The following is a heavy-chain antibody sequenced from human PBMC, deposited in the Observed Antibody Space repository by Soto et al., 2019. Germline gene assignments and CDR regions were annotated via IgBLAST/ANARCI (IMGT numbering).Heavy chain of an antibody. V-gene: IGHV1-2*02. D-gene: IGHD1-26*01. CDR2: INPNSGGT. CDR3: ARVYRDFDYYGMDV. Sequence: GASVKVSCKASGYTFTGYYMHWVRQAPGQGLEWMGWINPNSGGTNYAQKFQGRVTMTRDTSISTAYMELGRLRSDDTAAYYCARVYRDFDYYGMDVWGQGTTVTVSS. CDR1: GYTFTGYY. J-gene: IGHJ6*02.